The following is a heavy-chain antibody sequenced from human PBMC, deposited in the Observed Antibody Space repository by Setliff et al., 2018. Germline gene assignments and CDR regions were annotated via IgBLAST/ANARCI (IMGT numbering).Heavy chain of an antibody. CDR3: ARDKADYYDRSGYSGASDV. CDR2: IIPMFDTG. Sequence: GASVKVSCKASGGTFGSSALSWVRQAPGQGLEWMGGIIPMFDTGIYAEKFQGRVTLSADESTSTVYMELTRLRPEDTAIYYCARDKADYYDRSGYSGASDVWGQGTMVT. V-gene: IGHV1-69*13. D-gene: IGHD3-22*01. J-gene: IGHJ3*01. CDR1: GGTFGSSA.